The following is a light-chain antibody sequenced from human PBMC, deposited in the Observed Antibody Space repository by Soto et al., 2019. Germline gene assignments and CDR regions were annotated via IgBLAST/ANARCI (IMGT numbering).Light chain of an antibody. CDR1: QSVSSY. Sequence: EIVLTQSPATLSLSPGERATLSCRASQSVSSYLAWYQQKPGQAPRLLIYDASNRATGIPARFSGSGSGTDFTLTISSLEPEDFAVYYCQQRSHWPPGLTFGPGTKVDIK. V-gene: IGKV3-11*01. J-gene: IGKJ3*01. CDR3: QQRSHWPPGLT. CDR2: DAS.